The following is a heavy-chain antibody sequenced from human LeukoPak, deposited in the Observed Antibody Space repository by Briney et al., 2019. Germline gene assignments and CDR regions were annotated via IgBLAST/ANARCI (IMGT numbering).Heavy chain of an antibody. CDR2: IFSGDST. V-gene: IGHV3-66*01. D-gene: IGHD6-19*01. J-gene: IGHJ4*02. CDR3: ARVGAVAAADC. CDR1: GFIVSSKY. Sequence: GGSLRLSCAASGFIVSSKYMSWVRQAPGKGLEWVSIIFSGDSTYYADSVKGRFTISRDNSKNTVYLQMNSLRAEDTAVYHCARVGAVAAADCWGQGTLVTVSS.